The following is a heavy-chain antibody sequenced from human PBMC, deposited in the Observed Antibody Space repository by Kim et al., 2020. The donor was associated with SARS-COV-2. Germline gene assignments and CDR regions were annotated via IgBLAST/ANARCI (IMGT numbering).Heavy chain of an antibody. CDR1: GGSFSGYY. Sequence: SETLSLTCAVYGGSFSGYYWSWIRQPPGKGLEWIGEINHSGSTNYNPSLKSRVTISVDTSKNQFSLKLSSVTAADTAVYYCARAPYSSSWYGGRNWIAP. J-gene: IGHJ5*02. D-gene: IGHD6-13*01. CDR2: INHSGST. CDR3: ARAPYSSSWYGGRNWIAP. V-gene: IGHV4-34*01.